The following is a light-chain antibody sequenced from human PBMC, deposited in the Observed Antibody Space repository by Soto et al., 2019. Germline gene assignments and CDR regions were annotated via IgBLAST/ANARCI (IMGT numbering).Light chain of an antibody. CDR3: SSYADSNNWRV. CDR1: SSDVGGYNF. J-gene: IGLJ1*01. CDR2: EVS. V-gene: IGLV2-8*01. Sequence: QSVLTQPPSASGSPGQSVTISCTGTSSDVGGYNFVSWYQQHPGKAPKLMIYEVSKRPSGVPDRFSGSKSGNTASLTVSGLQAEDEADYYSSSYADSNNWRVFGPGTKVTVL.